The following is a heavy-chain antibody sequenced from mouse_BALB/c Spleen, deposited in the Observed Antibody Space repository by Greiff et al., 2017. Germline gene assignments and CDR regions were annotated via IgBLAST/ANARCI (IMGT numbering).Heavy chain of an antibody. CDR3: NAYGNYVDYAMDY. J-gene: IGHJ4*01. CDR2: IDPENGDT. CDR1: GFNIKDYY. Sequence: VQLQQSGAELVRSGASVKLSCTASGFNIKDYYMHWVKQRPEQGLEWSGWIDPENGDTEYAPKFQGKATMTADTSSNTAYLQLSSLTSEDTAVYYGNAYGNYVDYAMDYWGQGTSVTVSS. D-gene: IGHD2-1*01. V-gene: IGHV14-4*02.